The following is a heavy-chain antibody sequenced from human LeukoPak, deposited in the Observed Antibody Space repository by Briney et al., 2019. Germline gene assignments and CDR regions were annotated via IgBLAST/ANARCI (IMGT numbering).Heavy chain of an antibody. CDR2: IILIFGIA. CDR1: GGTFSSYA. Sequence: SVKVSCKASGGTFSSYAISWVRQAPGQGLEWMGRIILIFGIANYAQKFQGRVTITADKSTGTAYMELSSLRSEDTAVYYCAGGIAVAGIDYWGQGTLVTVSS. CDR3: AGGIAVAGIDY. J-gene: IGHJ4*02. V-gene: IGHV1-69*04. D-gene: IGHD6-19*01.